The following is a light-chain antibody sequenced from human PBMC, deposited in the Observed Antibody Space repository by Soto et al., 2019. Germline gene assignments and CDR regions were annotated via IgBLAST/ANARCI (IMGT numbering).Light chain of an antibody. V-gene: IGKV3-20*01. CDR2: GAS. Sequence: EIVLTQSPGILSFSLGERATLSCRASQSVSNNYLAWYQQKPGQAPRLLIYGASNRATGIPDGFSGSGSGTDFTLTISRLEPEDFAVYYCQQYGSSGTFGQGTKVDIK. CDR1: QSVSNNY. CDR3: QQYGSSGT. J-gene: IGKJ1*01.